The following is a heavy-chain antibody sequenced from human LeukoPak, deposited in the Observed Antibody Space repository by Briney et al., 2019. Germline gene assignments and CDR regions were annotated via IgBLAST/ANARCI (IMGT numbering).Heavy chain of an antibody. V-gene: IGHV1-69*01. CDR2: IIPIFGTA. D-gene: IGHD3-22*01. CDR3: ARDMYYYDSSGYYSNDKVFDY. Sequence: SVKVSCKASGGTFSSYAISWVRQAPGQGLEWMGGIIPIFGTANYAQKFQGRVTITADESTSTAYMELSGLRSEDTAVYYCARDMYYYDSSGYYSNDKVFDYWGQGTLVTVSS. CDR1: GGTFSSYA. J-gene: IGHJ4*02.